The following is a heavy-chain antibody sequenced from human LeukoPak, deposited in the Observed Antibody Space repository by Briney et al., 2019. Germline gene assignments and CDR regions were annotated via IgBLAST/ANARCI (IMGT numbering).Heavy chain of an antibody. CDR2: MNPNSGNT. J-gene: IGHJ6*02. CDR1: GDTFTSYD. V-gene: IGHV1-8*01. Sequence: GASVKVSCKASGDTFTSYDINWVRQATGQGLEWMGWMNPNSGNTGYAQKFQGRVTMTRNTSISTAYMELSSLRSEDTAVYYCARPPAVANGYGMDVWGQGTTVTVSS. D-gene: IGHD6-19*01. CDR3: ARPPAVANGYGMDV.